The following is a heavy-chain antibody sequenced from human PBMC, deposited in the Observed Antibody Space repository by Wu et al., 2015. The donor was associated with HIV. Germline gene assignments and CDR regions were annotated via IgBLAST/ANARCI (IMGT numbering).Heavy chain of an antibody. CDR1: GYTFTNHD. Sequence: QLQLVQSGAEVKKPGASVKVSCKASGYTFTNHDIHWVRQALGQGLEWIGWISAYNGNTNSAEKLQDRVTMTRDTFTSTAYMELRSLRSDDTAVYYCASGDGNNLNYWGQGTLVTVSS. V-gene: IGHV1-18*01. CDR2: ISAYNGNT. D-gene: IGHD5-24*01. J-gene: IGHJ4*02. CDR3: ASGDGNNLNY.